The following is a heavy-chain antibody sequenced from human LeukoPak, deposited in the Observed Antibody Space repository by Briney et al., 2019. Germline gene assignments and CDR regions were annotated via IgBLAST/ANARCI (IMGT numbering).Heavy chain of an antibody. V-gene: IGHV3-48*03. CDR2: IASSGRSI. J-gene: IGHJ4*02. CDR3: ALLAVASDFDY. Sequence: GGSLRLSCAVSGFPFSFYEMNWVRQAPGKGLEWVSNIASSGRSIYYADSVKGRFSISRDNAKRSLYLQMNSLRVEDTAIYYCALLAVASDFDYWGQGALVTVSS. CDR1: GFPFSFYE. D-gene: IGHD6-19*01.